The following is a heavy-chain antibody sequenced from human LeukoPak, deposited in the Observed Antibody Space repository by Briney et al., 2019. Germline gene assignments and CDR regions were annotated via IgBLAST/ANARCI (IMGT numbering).Heavy chain of an antibody. D-gene: IGHD6-13*01. V-gene: IGHV3-30*02. J-gene: IGHJ4*02. Sequence: PGGSLRLSCAASGFTFSSYGMHWVRQAPGKGLEWVAFIRYDGSNKYYADSVKGRFTISRDNSKNTLYLQMNSLRAEDTAVYYCAKEGIAAAGLFDYWGQGTLVTISS. CDR3: AKEGIAAAGLFDY. CDR1: GFTFSSYG. CDR2: IRYDGSNK.